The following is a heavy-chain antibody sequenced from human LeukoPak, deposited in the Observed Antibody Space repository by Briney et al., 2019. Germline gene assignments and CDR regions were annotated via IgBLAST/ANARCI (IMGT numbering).Heavy chain of an antibody. J-gene: IGHJ4*02. V-gene: IGHV3-48*03. CDR3: ARDEMVRGVIIPLDY. CDR2: ISSSGSTI. D-gene: IGHD3-10*01. CDR1: GFTFSSYE. Sequence: GSLRLSCAASGFTFSSYEMNWVRQAPGKGLEWVTYISSSGSTIYYADSVKGRFTISRDNAKNSLYLQMNSLRAEDTAVYYCARDEMVRGVIIPLDYWGQGTLVTVSS.